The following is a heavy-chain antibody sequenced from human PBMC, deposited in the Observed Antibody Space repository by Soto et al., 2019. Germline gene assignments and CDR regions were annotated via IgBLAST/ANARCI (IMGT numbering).Heavy chain of an antibody. J-gene: IGHJ6*03. CDR2: INHSGST. CDR1: GGSFSGYY. D-gene: IGHD2-2*01. CDR3: ARGPRVVPAAMFYYYYYYYMDV. Sequence: PSETLSLTCAVYGGSFSGYYWSWIRQRPGKGLEWIGEINHSGSTNYNPSLKSRVTISVDTSKNQFSLKLSSVTAADTAVYYCARGPRVVPAAMFYYYYYYYMDVWGKGTTVTVSS. V-gene: IGHV4-34*01.